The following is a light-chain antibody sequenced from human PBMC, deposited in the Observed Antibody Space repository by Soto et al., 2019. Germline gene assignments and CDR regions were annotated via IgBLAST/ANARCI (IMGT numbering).Light chain of an antibody. CDR2: GAS. V-gene: IGKV3-15*01. J-gene: IGKJ4*01. CDR3: QQYYNWPPLT. CDR1: QSVSTN. Sequence: EVVMTRSPATLSVSPGERATLSCRASQSVSTNLAWYQQKPGQAPRLLIYGASTRATGIPDRFSGSGSGTEFTLTISSLQSEDFAVYYCQQYYNWPPLTFGGGTKVEMK.